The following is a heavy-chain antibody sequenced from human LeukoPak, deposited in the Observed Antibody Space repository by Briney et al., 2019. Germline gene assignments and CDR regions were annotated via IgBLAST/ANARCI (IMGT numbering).Heavy chain of an antibody. Sequence: GASVKVSCKASGYTFTGYYMHWVRQAPGQGHEWMGWINPNSGGTNYAQKFQGRVTMTRDTSISTAYMELSRLRSDDTAVYYCARKVPAGMRGWFDPWGQGTLVTVSS. CDR1: GYTFTGYY. CDR3: ARKVPAGMRGWFDP. J-gene: IGHJ5*02. CDR2: INPNSGGT. V-gene: IGHV1-2*02. D-gene: IGHD2-2*01.